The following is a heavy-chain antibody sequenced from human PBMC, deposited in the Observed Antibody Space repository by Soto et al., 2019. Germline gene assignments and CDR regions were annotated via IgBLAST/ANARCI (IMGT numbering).Heavy chain of an antibody. CDR3: TTGPPGNIVVVGYYYYGMDV. CDR1: GVTFSNAW. Sequence: GESLRRSCAASGVTFSNAWMSWVREAPGKGLEWVGRIKSKADGGTTDYAAPVKGRFTISRDDSKNTLYLQMNSLKTEDTAVYYCTTGPPGNIVVVGYYYYGMDVWGQGTT. J-gene: IGHJ6*02. D-gene: IGHD2-15*01. V-gene: IGHV3-15*01. CDR2: IKSKADGGTT.